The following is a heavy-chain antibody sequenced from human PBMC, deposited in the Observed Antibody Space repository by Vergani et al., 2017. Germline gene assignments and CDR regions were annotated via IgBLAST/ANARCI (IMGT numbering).Heavy chain of an antibody. CDR2: MSPLLGTA. V-gene: IGHV1-69*18. CDR3: ARGLGAAGGYDALNI. D-gene: IGHD5-12*01. J-gene: IGHJ3*02. CDR1: GYTFTSYY. Sequence: QVQLVQSGAEVKKPGASVKVSCKASGYTFTSYYMHWVRQAPGQGLEWMGKMSPLLGTADYAQKFQGRVTIIADESTRTAYLELTSLRSDDTAVYFCARGLGAAGGYDALNIWGQGTMITVSS.